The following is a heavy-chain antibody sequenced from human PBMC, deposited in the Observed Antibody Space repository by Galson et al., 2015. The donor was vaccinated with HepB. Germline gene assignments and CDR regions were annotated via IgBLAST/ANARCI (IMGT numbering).Heavy chain of an antibody. J-gene: IGHJ4*02. CDR2: ISYDGNKK. Sequence: SLRLSCAASGFTFSSYGMHWVRQAPGKGLEWVALISYDGNKKLYADSVRGRLTISRDNSKNTLFLQMNSLRADDTAVFYCARGTDFLTGYFYFDYWGQGILVTVSS. D-gene: IGHD3/OR15-3a*01. V-gene: IGHV3-30*03. CDR1: GFTFSSYG. CDR3: ARGTDFLTGYFYFDY.